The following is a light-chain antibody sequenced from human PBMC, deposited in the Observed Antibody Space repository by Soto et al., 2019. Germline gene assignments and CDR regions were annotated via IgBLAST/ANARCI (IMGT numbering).Light chain of an antibody. Sequence: EIVLTQSPGTLSLSPGERATLSCRASQSVSSSYVAWYQQRPGQPPRLLISGASSRATGIPDRFSGSGSGTDFTLTISRLEPEDFAVYHCQQYGGAPWTFGHGTKVEIK. J-gene: IGKJ1*01. V-gene: IGKV3-20*01. CDR3: QQYGGAPWT. CDR2: GAS. CDR1: QSVSSSY.